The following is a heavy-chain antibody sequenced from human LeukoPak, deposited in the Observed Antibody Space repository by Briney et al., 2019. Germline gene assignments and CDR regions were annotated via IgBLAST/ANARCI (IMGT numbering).Heavy chain of an antibody. V-gene: IGHV1-24*01. CDR1: GYTLTELS. CDR2: FDPEDGET. CDR3: ATVFPDILTSSWFDP. J-gene: IGHJ5*02. Sequence: ASVWVSCKVSGYTLTELSMHWVRQAPGKGLEWMGGFDPEDGETIYAQNFQGTVTMTEDTSTDTAYMELSSLRSEDTAVYYCATVFPDILTSSWFDPWGQGTLVTVSS. D-gene: IGHD3-9*01.